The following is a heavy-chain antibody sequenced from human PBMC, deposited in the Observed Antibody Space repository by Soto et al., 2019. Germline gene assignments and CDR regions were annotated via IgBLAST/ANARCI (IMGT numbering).Heavy chain of an antibody. J-gene: IGHJ6*02. CDR3: AKDLGYSYGGPSVIRYYHYGIDV. D-gene: IGHD5-18*01. Sequence: GSLRVSCAASGFTFSSYSMSWGRQAPGKGLEWVATINRDVGGTYYVDSVKGRFTISRDNAKNTLYLQMNSLRAEDTAVYYCAKDLGYSYGGPSVIRYYHYGIDVWGQGTAVTVSS. CDR1: GFTFSSYS. CDR2: INRDVGGT. V-gene: IGHV3-23*01.